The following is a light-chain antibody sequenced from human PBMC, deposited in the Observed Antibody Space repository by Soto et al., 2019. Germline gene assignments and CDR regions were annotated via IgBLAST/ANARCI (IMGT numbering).Light chain of an antibody. J-gene: IGKJ1*01. Sequence: EIESNESPGTLSLSRVATATLXKPTSQSVSNNYLAWYQQKPGQAPRLLIYGASNRATGIPDRFSGSGSGTDFTLTISSLQPEDFATYYCQQFHSFSRTFGQGTKVDNK. CDR1: QSVSNNY. CDR3: QQFHSFSRT. CDR2: GAS. V-gene: IGKV3-20*01.